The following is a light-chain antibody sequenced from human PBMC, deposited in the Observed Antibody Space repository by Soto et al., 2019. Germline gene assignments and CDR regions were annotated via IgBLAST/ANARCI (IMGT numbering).Light chain of an antibody. CDR3: QPSHSAWT. CDR1: QSISSF. V-gene: IGKV1-39*01. CDR2: GAS. Sequence: DIQMTQSPSSLSASVGDRVTLTCRASQSISSFLNWYQQKPGKAPKVLIYGASSLQTGVPSRFSGSGSGTDFTLTISSLQPEDSATYFCQPSHSAWTFGQGTKVEI. J-gene: IGKJ1*01.